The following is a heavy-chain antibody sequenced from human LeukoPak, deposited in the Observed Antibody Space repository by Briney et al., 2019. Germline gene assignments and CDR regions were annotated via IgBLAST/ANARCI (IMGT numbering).Heavy chain of an antibody. CDR3: ARSLLWFGELLEN. CDR2: INPNSGGT. Sequence: GASVKVSCKASGYTFTGYYMHWVRQAPGQGLEWMGWINPNSGGTNYAQKFQGRVTMTRDTSISTAYMELSRLRSDDTAVYYCARSLLWFGELLENWGQGTLVTVSS. J-gene: IGHJ4*02. D-gene: IGHD3-10*01. CDR1: GYTFTGYY. V-gene: IGHV1-2*02.